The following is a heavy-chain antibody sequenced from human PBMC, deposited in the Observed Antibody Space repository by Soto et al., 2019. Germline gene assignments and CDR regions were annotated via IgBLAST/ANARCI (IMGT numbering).Heavy chain of an antibody. CDR1: GDTFTTYA. J-gene: IGHJ4*02. D-gene: IGHD3-22*01. V-gene: IGHV1-3*04. CDR2: ISIGNGYT. CDR3: ARSRSLGYNFLDY. Sequence: AAVKVSCKTSGDTFTTYAIHWVRQAPGQRLEWLGWISIGNGYTKYSAKFQDRVTITWDTSATTAYIQLSSLISEDTAVYYCARSRSLGYNFLDYWGQGTLVTVSS.